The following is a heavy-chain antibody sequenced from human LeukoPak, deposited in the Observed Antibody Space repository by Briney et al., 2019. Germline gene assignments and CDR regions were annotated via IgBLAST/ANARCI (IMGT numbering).Heavy chain of an antibody. J-gene: IGHJ6*04. CDR3: ARIGFRDYYYYYGMDV. Sequence: GGSLRLSCAASGFTFSSYEMNWFRQAPGKGLEWVSYISSSGSTIYYADSVKGRFTISTDNAKNSLYLRMNSLRAEDTAVYYCARIGFRDYYYYYGMDVWGKGTTVTVSS. V-gene: IGHV3-48*03. D-gene: IGHD3-10*01. CDR1: GFTFSSYE. CDR2: ISSSGSTI.